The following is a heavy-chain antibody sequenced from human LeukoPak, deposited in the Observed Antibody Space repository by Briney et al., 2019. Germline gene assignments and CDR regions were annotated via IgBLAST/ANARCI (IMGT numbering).Heavy chain of an antibody. D-gene: IGHD2/OR15-2a*01. V-gene: IGHV3-74*01. CDR1: GFTFSSYW. Sequence: GGSLRLSCAASGFTFSSYWMDWVRQAPGKGLVWVSRINRDGSSTNYADSVKGRVTISTHNTKNTVYLQMNSLRAEDTAVYYCARGRLCNIDYWGQGTLVTVSS. J-gene: IGHJ4*02. CDR3: ARGRLCNIDY. CDR2: INRDGSST.